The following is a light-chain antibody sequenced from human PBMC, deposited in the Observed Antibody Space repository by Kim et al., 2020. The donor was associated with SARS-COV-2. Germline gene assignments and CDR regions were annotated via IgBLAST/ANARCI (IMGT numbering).Light chain of an antibody. Sequence: EIVLTQSPATLSLSPGERATLSCRASQSISRNLAWYQHKAGQAPRLLIHGASNRATGIPARFSGSGSGTDFTLTISSLEPEDFAVYYCQQRHTWPPVTFGQGTKVDIK. CDR2: GAS. V-gene: IGKV3-11*01. J-gene: IGKJ1*01. CDR1: QSISRN. CDR3: QQRHTWPPVT.